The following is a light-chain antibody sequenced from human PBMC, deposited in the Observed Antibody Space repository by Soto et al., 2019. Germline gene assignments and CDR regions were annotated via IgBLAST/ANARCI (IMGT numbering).Light chain of an antibody. V-gene: IGLV1-47*01. CDR1: SYNIGNNY. CDR3: ATWDDSLRGWV. CDR2: RNY. J-gene: IGLJ3*02. Sequence: QSVLTQSPSASGTPGQRVTISCSGSSYNIGNNYVYWYQQVPGTAPKLLIYRNYQRPSGVPDRFSGSKSGTSASLAISGLRSEDEADYYCATWDDSLRGWVFGGGTKLTVL.